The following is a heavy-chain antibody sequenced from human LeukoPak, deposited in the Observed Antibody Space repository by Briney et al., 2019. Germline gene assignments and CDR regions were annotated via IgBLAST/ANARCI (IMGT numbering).Heavy chain of an antibody. Sequence: KPSETLSLTCAVSGASINSSSSYWHWIRQPPGKGLEWIGSLYYSATSTYYNPSLESRITISLDTSKNQSSLRLGSVTAADTAVYFCVRMTVYDLWSSYYGYFDYWSQGTLVTVSS. V-gene: IGHV4-39*01. J-gene: IGHJ4*02. CDR2: LYYSATST. CDR1: GASINSSSSY. D-gene: IGHD3-3*01. CDR3: VRMTVYDLWSSYYGYFDY.